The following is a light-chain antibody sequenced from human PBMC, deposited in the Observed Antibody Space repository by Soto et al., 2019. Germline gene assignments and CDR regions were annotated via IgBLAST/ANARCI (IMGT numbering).Light chain of an antibody. CDR2: AAS. CDR3: QQYYRWPQT. J-gene: IGKJ1*01. CDR1: QSLSFN. V-gene: IGKV3-15*01. Sequence: EIVMTQSPATLSVSPGERATLSCRASQSLSFNLAWYQQKPGQAPRLLIYAASTRATGIPARFSGSGSGTEFTLTISCLHSEDFAVYYCQQYYRWPQTFGQGTKVEIK.